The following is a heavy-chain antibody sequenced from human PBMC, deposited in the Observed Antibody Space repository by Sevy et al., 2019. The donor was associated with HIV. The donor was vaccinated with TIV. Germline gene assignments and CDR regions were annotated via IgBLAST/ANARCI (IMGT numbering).Heavy chain of an antibody. CDR3: ARDEASGSFDI. CDR1: GGSISSGSSY. V-gene: IGHV4-61*02. J-gene: IGHJ3*02. Sequence: SETLSLTCTVSGGSISSGSSYWSWIRQPAGKGPEWIGRIYPSGRTNYNPSLESRVTISIDTSKNQFSLKVSSVTAADTAAYFCARDEASGSFDIWGQGTKVTVSS. D-gene: IGHD6-25*01. CDR2: IYPSGRT.